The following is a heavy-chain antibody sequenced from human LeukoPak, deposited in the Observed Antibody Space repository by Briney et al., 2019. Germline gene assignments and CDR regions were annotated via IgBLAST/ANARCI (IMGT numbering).Heavy chain of an antibody. CDR1: GFTFSSCR. CDR2: IKQSESER. CDR3: AKGDNSAFDI. V-gene: IGHV3-7*04. J-gene: IGHJ3*02. Sequence: PGGSLRLSCAASGFTFSSCRMNWVRQAPGKGLEWVATIKQSESERSYVDSVNGRFTISRDNAKNSLYLQMNSLRAEDTAVYYCAKGDNSAFDIWGQGTMVTVSS. D-gene: IGHD3-22*01.